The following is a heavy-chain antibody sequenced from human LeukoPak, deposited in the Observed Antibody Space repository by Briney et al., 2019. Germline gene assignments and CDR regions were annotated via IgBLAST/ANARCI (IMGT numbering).Heavy chain of an antibody. CDR3: ARTHYYDSSGYYPFDY. J-gene: IGHJ4*02. CDR2: INPNSGGT. CDR1: GYTFTGYY. Sequence: ASVKVSCKASGYTFTGYYMHWVRQAPGQGLEWMGRINPNSGGTNYAQKFQGRVTMTRDTSISTAYMKLSRLRSDDTAVYYCARTHYYDSSGYYPFDYWGQGTLVTVSS. D-gene: IGHD3-22*01. V-gene: IGHV1-2*06.